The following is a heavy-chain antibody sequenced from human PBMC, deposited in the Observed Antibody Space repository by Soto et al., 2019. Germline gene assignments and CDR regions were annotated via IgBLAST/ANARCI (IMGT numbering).Heavy chain of an antibody. V-gene: IGHV4-59*01. CDR1: GGSISSYY. J-gene: IGHJ5*02. CDR2: IYYSGST. CDR3: ARAGSSWYEGWFDP. Sequence: QVQLQESGPGLVKPSETLSLTCTVSGGSISSYYWSWIRQPPGKGLEWIGYIYYSGSTNYNPSLKSRVTISVDTSKNQFSLKLSSVTAADTAVYYCARAGSSWYEGWFDPWGQGTLVTVSS. D-gene: IGHD6-13*01.